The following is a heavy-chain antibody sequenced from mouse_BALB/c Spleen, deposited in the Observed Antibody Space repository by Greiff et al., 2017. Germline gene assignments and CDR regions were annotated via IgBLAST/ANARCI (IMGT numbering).Heavy chain of an antibody. CDR3: ARSFYYGSSYGFAY. D-gene: IGHD1-1*01. CDR1: GYSITSGYY. V-gene: IGHV3-6*02. CDR2: ISYDGSN. J-gene: IGHJ3*01. Sequence: DVHLVESGPGLVKPSQSLSLTCSVTGYSITSGYYWNWIRQFPGNKLEWMGYISYDGSNNYNPSLKNRISITRDTSKNQFFLKLNSVTTEDTATYYCARSFYYGSSYGFAYWGQGTLVTVSA.